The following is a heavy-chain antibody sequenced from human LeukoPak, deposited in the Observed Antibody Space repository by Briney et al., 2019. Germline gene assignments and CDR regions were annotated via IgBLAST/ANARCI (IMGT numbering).Heavy chain of an antibody. D-gene: IGHD3-22*01. J-gene: IGHJ4*02. CDR2: IYYSGST. CDR3: AGRKDSSGYYY. V-gene: IGHV4-39*01. Sequence: ASETLSLTCTVSGASISSSSYYWGWIRQPPGKGLEWIGSIYYSGSTYYNPSLKSRVTISVDTSKNQFSLKLSSVTAADTAVYYCAGRKDSSGYYYWGQGTLVTVSS. CDR1: GASISSSSYY.